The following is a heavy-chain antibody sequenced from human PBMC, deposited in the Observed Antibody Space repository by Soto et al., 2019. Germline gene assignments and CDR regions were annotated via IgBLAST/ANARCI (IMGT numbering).Heavy chain of an antibody. CDR2: ISAYNVNT. Sequence: QVQLVQSGPEVKKPGASMKVSCKASGYTFSNYGITWVRQAPGQGREWMGWISAYNVNTSYAQNFQGRVTMTTDTATTTAYMELRGRRSDDTAVYYCARGGRFAVADTDYWGQGTLVTVSS. CDR3: ARGGRFAVADTDY. D-gene: IGHD3-16*01. V-gene: IGHV1-18*01. J-gene: IGHJ4*02. CDR1: GYTFSNYG.